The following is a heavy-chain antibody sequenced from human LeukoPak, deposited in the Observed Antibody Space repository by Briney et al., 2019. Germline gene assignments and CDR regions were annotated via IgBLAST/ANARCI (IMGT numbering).Heavy chain of an antibody. D-gene: IGHD5-24*01. CDR1: GFTFSDHY. CDR3: ARGFRWLQSFRDY. V-gene: IGHV3-11*01. J-gene: IGHJ4*02. Sequence: GGSLRLSCAASGFTFSDHYMSWIRQAPGKGLEWISYISSSGSTIHYADSVKGRFTISRDNAKNSLYLQMSSLRAEDTAVYYCARGFRWLQSFRDYWGQGTLVTVSS. CDR2: ISSSGSTI.